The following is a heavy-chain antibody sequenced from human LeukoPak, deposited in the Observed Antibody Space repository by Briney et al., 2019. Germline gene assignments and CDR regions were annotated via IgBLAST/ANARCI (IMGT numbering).Heavy chain of an antibody. Sequence: SETLSLTCTVSGASISPYYWSWIRQPPGEGLEWIGYIYYSGSTNYSPSLKTRVTISVDTSRNQFSLKLNSVTAADTAVYYCARHGRTYYDSSGFYLDEDWFDPWGEGTLVTVSS. D-gene: IGHD3-22*01. CDR1: GASISPYY. V-gene: IGHV4-59*08. CDR3: ARHGRTYYDSSGFYLDEDWFDP. CDR2: IYYSGST. J-gene: IGHJ5*02.